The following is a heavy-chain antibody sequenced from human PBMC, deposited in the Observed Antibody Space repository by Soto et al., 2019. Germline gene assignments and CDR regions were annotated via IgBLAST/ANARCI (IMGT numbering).Heavy chain of an antibody. V-gene: IGHV1-18*01. CDR1: GFTFTPYG. D-gene: IGHD2-15*01. CDR2: ISAYNGNT. CDR3: ARGLAAAEYYSDY. Sequence: ASVKGSCKASGFTFTPYGITWVRQAPGQGLEWMGWISAYNGNTNYAQKLQGRVTMTTDTSTSTAYMELRSLRSDDTAVYYCARGLAAAEYYSDYWGQGTLVTVSS. J-gene: IGHJ4*02.